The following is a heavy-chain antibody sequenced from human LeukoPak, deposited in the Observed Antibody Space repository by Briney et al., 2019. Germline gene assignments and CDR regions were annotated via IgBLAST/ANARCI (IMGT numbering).Heavy chain of an antibody. CDR3: AREDYGDYMNY. V-gene: IGHV4-38-2*02. J-gene: IGHJ4*02. CDR1: GYSISSGYY. Sequence: PSETLSLTCTVSGYSISSGYYWGWIRQPPGKGLEWIGSIYHSGSTYYNPSLKSRVTISVDRSKNQFSLKLSSVTAADTAVYYCAREDYGDYMNYWGQGTLVTVSS. CDR2: IYHSGST. D-gene: IGHD4-17*01.